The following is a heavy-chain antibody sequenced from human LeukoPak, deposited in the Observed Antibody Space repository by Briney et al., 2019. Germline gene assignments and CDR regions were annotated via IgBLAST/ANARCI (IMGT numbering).Heavy chain of an antibody. V-gene: IGHV3-48*03. Sequence: GGSLRLSCAASGVSSFSTYEMMWVRQAPGKGLDWVSYISNAGSTISYADSVKGRFTISRDNTKKSLYLQMNSLRAEDTALYYCAKDFYRAVAGSIGFWGQGILVTVSS. CDR1: GVSSFSTYE. CDR3: AKDFYRAVAGSIGF. D-gene: IGHD6-19*01. CDR2: ISNAGSTI. J-gene: IGHJ4*02.